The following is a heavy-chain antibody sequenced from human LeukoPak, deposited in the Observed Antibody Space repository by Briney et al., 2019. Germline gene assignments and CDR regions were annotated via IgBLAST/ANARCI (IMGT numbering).Heavy chain of an antibody. CDR2: IDTNGRTT. CDR3: ARDLAGADDY. CDR1: SFAFSRYW. J-gene: IGHJ4*02. V-gene: IGHV3-74*01. D-gene: IGHD2-15*01. Sequence: GGSLRLSRAASSFAFSRYWFHWVRQAPGKGLDWVSRIDTNGRTTNYADSVKGRFTISRDNAKNTLFLEMRSLRAEDTAVYYCARDLAGADDYWGQGTLVTVSS.